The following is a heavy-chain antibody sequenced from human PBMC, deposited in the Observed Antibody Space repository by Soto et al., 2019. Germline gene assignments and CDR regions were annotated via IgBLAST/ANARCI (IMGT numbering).Heavy chain of an antibody. CDR1: GDSVSSNTAA. CDR3: TRGLAGSGFDF. CDR2: TYYRSNWRH. J-gene: IGHJ4*02. V-gene: IGHV6-1*01. Sequence: PSQTLSLTCAISGDSVSSNTAAWNWIRSSPSRGLEWLGRTYYRSNWRHDYAVSVRSRITVNPDTSKNHSSLQLHSVTPDDTAVCYCTRGLAGSGFDFWGPGALVTVSS. D-gene: IGHD6-19*01.